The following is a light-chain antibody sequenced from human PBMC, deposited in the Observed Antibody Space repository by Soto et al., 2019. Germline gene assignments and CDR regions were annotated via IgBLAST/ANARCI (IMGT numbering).Light chain of an antibody. J-gene: IGLJ1*01. CDR1: SSNIGGNS. CDR2: DDD. Sequence: SVLTQPPSVSAAPGQRVTISCSGSSSNIGGNSVSWYQQLPGTAPKLLIYDDDKRPSGIPDRFSGSKSGTSATLGITGFQTGDEADYYCQSYDISLHNYVFGTGTKVTVL. V-gene: IGLV1-51*01. CDR3: QSYDISLHNYV.